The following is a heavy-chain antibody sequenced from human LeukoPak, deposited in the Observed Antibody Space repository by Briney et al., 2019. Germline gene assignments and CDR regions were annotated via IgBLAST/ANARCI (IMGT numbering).Heavy chain of an antibody. V-gene: IGHV3-53*01. J-gene: IGHJ5*02. CDR2: IYSGGST. CDR1: GFTVGSNY. CDR3: ASTYGDYARGNWFDP. Sequence: GGSLRLSCAASGFTVGSNYMSWVRQAPGKGLEWVSVIYSGGSTYYADSVKGRFTISRDNSKNTLYLQMNSLRAEDTAVYYCASTYGDYARGNWFDPWGQGTLVTVSS. D-gene: IGHD4-17*01.